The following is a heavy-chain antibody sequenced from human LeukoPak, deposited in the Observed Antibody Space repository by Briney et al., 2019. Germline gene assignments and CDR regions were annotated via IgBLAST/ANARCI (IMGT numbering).Heavy chain of an antibody. J-gene: IGHJ4*02. Sequence: SETLSLTCTVSGGSISSGSYYWTWIRQPAGKRLEWIGHLYTSGSTTYNPSLQSRVTISADTSKNQFSLRLTSVTAADTAVYYCARAGGSVGWYGTIDSWGQGILVTVSS. CDR1: GGSISSGSYY. V-gene: IGHV4-61*09. D-gene: IGHD6-19*01. CDR3: ARAGGSVGWYGTIDS. CDR2: LYTSGST.